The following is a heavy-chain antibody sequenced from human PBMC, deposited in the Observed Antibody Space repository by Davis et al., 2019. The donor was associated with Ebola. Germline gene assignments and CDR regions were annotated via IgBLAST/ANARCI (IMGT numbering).Heavy chain of an antibody. CDR2: IYYSGST. Sequence: MPGGSLRLSCTVSGGSISSYYWSWIRQPPGKGLEWIGYIYYSGSTNYNPSLKSRVTISVDTSKNQFSLKLSSVTAADTAVYYCARVNIVGATPFDYWGQGTLVTVSS. V-gene: IGHV4-59*01. CDR1: GGSISSYY. D-gene: IGHD1-26*01. J-gene: IGHJ4*02. CDR3: ARVNIVGATPFDY.